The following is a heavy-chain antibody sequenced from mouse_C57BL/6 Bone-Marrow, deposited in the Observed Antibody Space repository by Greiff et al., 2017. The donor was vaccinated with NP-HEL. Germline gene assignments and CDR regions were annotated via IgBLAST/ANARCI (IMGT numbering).Heavy chain of an antibody. D-gene: IGHD1-1*01. CDR2: IDPENGDT. J-gene: IGHJ2*01. Sequence: EVKLMESGAELVRPGASVKLSCTASGFNIKDDYMHWVKQRPEQGLEWIGWIDPENGDTEYASKFQGKATITVDTSSNTAYLQLSSLTSEDTAVYYCTSIYYYGSSGYWGQGTTLTVSS. CDR1: GFNIKDDY. V-gene: IGHV14-4*01. CDR3: TSIYYYGSSGY.